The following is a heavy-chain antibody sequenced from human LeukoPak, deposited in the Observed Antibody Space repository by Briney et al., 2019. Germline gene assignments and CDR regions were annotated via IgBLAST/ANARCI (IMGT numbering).Heavy chain of an antibody. D-gene: IGHD4-17*01. Sequence: PGGSLRLSCAASGFTFSSYEMNWVRQAPGKGLEWVSYISSSGSTIYYADSVKGRFTISRDNAKNSLYLQMNSLRAEDTAVYYCASQYDYGDYAFDYWGQGTLVTVSS. CDR2: ISSSGSTI. CDR3: ASQYDYGDYAFDY. CDR1: GFTFSSYE. V-gene: IGHV3-48*03. J-gene: IGHJ4*02.